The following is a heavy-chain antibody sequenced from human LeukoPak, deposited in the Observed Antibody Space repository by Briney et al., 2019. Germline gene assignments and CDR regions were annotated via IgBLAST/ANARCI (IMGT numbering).Heavy chain of an antibody. CDR3: ARDRDYGTFDY. D-gene: IGHD4-17*01. CDR2: ISVSGTYI. V-gene: IGHV3-21*01. Sequence: GGSLRLSCAASGFTFSRNGMAWVRQAPGKGLEWVSSISVSGTYIYYSDSVKGRFTISRDNAKNSLYLEMNSLRSDDRAIYYCARDRDYGTFDYGGKGPVLPVSS. J-gene: IGHJ4*02. CDR1: GFTFSRNG.